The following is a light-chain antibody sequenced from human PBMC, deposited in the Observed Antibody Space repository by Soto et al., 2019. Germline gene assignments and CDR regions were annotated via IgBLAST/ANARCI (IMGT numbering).Light chain of an antibody. J-gene: IGLJ2*01. Sequence: QSVLTQPPSASATHGQRVTIACSGGSSNIGSNTVNWYQQLPGTAPKLLIHSNNQRPSGVPDRFSGSKSGTSASLAISGLQSEDEADYYCAAWDDSLNGVVFGGGTKLTVL. CDR1: SSNIGSNT. CDR2: SNN. V-gene: IGLV1-44*01. CDR3: AAWDDSLNGVV.